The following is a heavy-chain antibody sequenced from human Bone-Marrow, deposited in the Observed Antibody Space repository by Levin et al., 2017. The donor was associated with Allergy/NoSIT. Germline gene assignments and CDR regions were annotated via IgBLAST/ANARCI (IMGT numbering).Heavy chain of an antibody. D-gene: IGHD6-19*01. CDR2: IYWDDDK. V-gene: IGHV2-5*02. CDR1: GFSLSANGAG. CDR3: AHRRDTSAWYFDS. J-gene: IGHJ4*02. Sequence: SGPTLVKPTQTLTLTCSFSGFSLSANGAGVGWIRQPPGKALEWLALIYWDDDKRYSPSLKTRPTITKDTSKNQVLLTLTNMDPMDTATYYCAHRRDTSAWYFDSWGQGTLVAVSS.